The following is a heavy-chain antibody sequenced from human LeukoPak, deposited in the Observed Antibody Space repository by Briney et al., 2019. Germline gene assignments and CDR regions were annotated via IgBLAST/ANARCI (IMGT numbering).Heavy chain of an antibody. CDR3: AKDRGRYYDSSGYYWGYYFDS. Sequence: HPGGSLRLSCSASGFTFSAYWMTWVRQAPGQGLEWVANIKEDGTEKNYVDSVKGRFTISRDNAKNSMHLQMSSLRAEDTAVYYCAKDRGRYYDSSGYYWGYYFDSWGQGILVTVST. J-gene: IGHJ4*02. V-gene: IGHV3-7*03. CDR1: GFTFSAYW. D-gene: IGHD3-22*01. CDR2: IKEDGTEK.